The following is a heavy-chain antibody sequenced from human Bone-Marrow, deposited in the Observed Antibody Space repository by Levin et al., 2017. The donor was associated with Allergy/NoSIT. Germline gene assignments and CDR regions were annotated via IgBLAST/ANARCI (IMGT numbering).Heavy chain of an antibody. V-gene: IGHV4-30-4*01. CDR2: IYSSGSF. CDR3: ARAYQRGEVVRLEPLDT. D-gene: IGHD3-22*01. J-gene: IGHJ4*02. Sequence: SETLSLTCSVSGDSIDSGHYYWNWIRQPPGKGLEWIGFIYSSGSFRYTPSLKSRVSISEDTSKNQFSLKLTSVTAADTAVYYCARAYQRGEVVRLEPLDTWGQGTLVTVSS. CDR1: GDSIDSGHYY.